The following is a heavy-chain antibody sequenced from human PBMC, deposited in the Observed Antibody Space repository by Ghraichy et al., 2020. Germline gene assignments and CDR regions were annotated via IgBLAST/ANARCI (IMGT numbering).Heavy chain of an antibody. V-gene: IGHV2-5*01. CDR1: GFSLFNSGVG. J-gene: IGHJ4*02. Sequence: SGPTLVKPTQTLTLCCTFSGFSLFNSGVGVAWIRQPPGKALEWLALIYWNDAKRYNPSMKSRLTITKDTSKNQVVLTMATVDPEDTATYYCARASSGDPYFFDYWGQGTLVAVSS. CDR2: IYWNDAK. CDR3: ARASSGDPYFFDY. D-gene: IGHD3-10*01.